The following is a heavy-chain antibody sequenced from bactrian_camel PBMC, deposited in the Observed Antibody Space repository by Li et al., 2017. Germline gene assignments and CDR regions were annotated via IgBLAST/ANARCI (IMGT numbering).Heavy chain of an antibody. CDR3: AATATRWISDGECAGVIFDY. V-gene: IGHV3S1*01. CDR1: GYSVSSAC. D-gene: IGHD3*01. CDR2: HYTGTATT. Sequence: QLVESGGGSVQAGGSLRLSCVVSGYSVSSACLGWFRQAPGKEREAVAAHYTGTATTYVADSVKGRFTIFYDNAKSTLFSQMNTLKPEDSAMYYCAATATRWISDGECAGVIFDYWGQGTQVTVS. J-gene: IGHJ4*01.